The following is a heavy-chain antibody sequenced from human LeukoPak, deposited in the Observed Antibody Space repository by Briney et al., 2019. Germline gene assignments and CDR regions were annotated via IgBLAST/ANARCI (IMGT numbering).Heavy chain of an antibody. CDR3: VKDLSYETSGSFFDY. Sequence: GGSLRLSCAASGFTFEDYTMHWVRQAPGKTLEWVSLISWDGTTFYADSVKGRFTISRDNSKDSLHLRMDTLRSEDTAFYYCVKDLSYETSGSFFDYWGQGTLVTVS. J-gene: IGHJ4*02. CDR1: GFTFEDYT. V-gene: IGHV3-43*01. D-gene: IGHD3-22*01. CDR2: ISWDGTT.